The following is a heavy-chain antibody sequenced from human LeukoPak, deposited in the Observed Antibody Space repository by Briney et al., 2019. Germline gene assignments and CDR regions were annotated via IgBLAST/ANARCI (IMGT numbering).Heavy chain of an antibody. CDR1: GFNFNIYA. CDR2: ISGGSETT. J-gene: IGHJ4*02. V-gene: IGHV3-23*01. Sequence: GGSLRLSCAASGFNFNIYAMAWVRRAPGKGLEWVSVISGGSETTYFADSVKGRFTISRDNSKNTLYLHMNSLRAEDTAVYYCTKVLSGGQDYWGQGTLVTVFS. CDR3: TKVLSGGQDY. D-gene: IGHD7-27*01.